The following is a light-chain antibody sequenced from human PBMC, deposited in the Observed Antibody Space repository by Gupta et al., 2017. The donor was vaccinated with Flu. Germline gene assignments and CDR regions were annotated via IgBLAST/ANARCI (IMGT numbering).Light chain of an antibody. J-gene: IGKJ5*01. V-gene: IGKV1-9*01. CDR3: QQVNTYPLT. Sequence: DIQLTQSPTFLSASLGDRVTITCRASQGISSYLAWYQQKPGKAPKLLIYDASTLQSGVPSRFSGSGSGTEFTLTISSLQPEDFATYYCQQVNTYPLTFGQGTRLEIK. CDR1: QGISSY. CDR2: DAS.